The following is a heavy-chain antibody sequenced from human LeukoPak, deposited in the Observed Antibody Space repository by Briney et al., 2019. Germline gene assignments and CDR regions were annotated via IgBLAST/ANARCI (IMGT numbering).Heavy chain of an antibody. Sequence: GGSLRLPCTASGFTFSSYWMHWVRQAPGKGLVWVSHIKTDGSSITYADSVKGRFTISRDNAKNTLYLQMNSLRADDTAVYYCARVRYNNALDYWGQGTLVTASS. V-gene: IGHV3-74*03. D-gene: IGHD1-14*01. CDR3: ARVRYNNALDY. CDR1: GFTFSSYW. J-gene: IGHJ4*02. CDR2: IKTDGSSI.